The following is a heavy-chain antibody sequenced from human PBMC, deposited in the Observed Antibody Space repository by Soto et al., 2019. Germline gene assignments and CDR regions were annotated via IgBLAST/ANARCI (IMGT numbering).Heavy chain of an antibody. CDR2: ISSDERNK. D-gene: IGHD3-3*01. CDR1: GFTFSSHG. Sequence: VQLVESGGGVVQPGRSLRLSCAASGFTFSSHGMHWVRQAPGKGLEWVAVISSDERNKYYGDSVKGRFTISRDNSKNTLYLHMNSLRIGDTAVYYCAKDQNVLRFLEWLTALDYWGQGTLVTVSS. V-gene: IGHV3-30*18. CDR3: AKDQNVLRFLEWLTALDY. J-gene: IGHJ4*02.